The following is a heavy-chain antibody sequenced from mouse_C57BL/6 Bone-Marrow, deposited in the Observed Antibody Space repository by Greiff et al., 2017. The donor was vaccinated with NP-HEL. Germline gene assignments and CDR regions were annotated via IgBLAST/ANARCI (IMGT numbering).Heavy chain of an antibody. CDR1: GYAFSSSW. CDR3: ARHRYLYAMGC. Sequence: QVQLQQSGPELVKPGASVKISCKASGYAFSSSWMNWVKQRPGKGLEWIGRIYPGDGDTNYNGKFKGKATLTADKSSSTAYMQLSSLTSEDAAVYFCARHRYLYAMGCWGQGTSVTVSA. V-gene: IGHV1-82*01. CDR2: IYPGDGDT. D-gene: IGHD5-1*01. J-gene: IGHJ4*01.